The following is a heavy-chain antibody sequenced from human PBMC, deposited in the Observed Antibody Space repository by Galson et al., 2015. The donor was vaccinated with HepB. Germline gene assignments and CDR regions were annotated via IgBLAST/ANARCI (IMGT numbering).Heavy chain of an antibody. D-gene: IGHD3-10*01. CDR1: GYTFTSYA. CDR3: ARSFSSPYYYGSGSYYNVPYFDY. CDR2: INAGNGNT. V-gene: IGHV1-3*01. J-gene: IGHJ4*02. Sequence: SVKVSCKASGYTFTSYAMHWVRQAPGQRLEWMGWINAGNGNTKYSQKFQGRATITRDTSASTAYMELSSLRSEDTAVYYCARSFSSPYYYGSGSYYNVPYFDYWGQGTLVTVSS.